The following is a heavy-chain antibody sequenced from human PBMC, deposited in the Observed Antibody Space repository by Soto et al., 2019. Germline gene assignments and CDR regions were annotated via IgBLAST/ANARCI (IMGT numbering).Heavy chain of an antibody. CDR2: IFSNDEK. D-gene: IGHD4-17*01. V-gene: IGHV2-26*01. CDR3: ARTRTTVVTPLDYFDS. Sequence: GSGPTLVNPTETLTLTCTVSGFSLSNARMGVSWIRQPPGKALEWLAHIFSNDEKSYSTSLKSRLTISKDTSKSQVVLTMTNMDPVDTATYYCARTRTTVVTPLDYFDSWGQGTLVTAPQ. CDR1: GFSLSNARMG. J-gene: IGHJ4*02.